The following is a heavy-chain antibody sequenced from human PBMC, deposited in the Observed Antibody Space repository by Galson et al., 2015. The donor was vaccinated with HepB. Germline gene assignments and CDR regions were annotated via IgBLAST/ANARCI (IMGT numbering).Heavy chain of an antibody. CDR2: ISFYNANA. CDR3: ARARYSSSPPDY. J-gene: IGHJ4*02. D-gene: IGHD6-6*01. Sequence: SVKVSCKASGYSFRSYGISWVRQAPGQGLEWMGWISFYNANANYAQNIQGRVTMTTDTSTSTAYMELKSLRSDDTAVYYCARARYSSSPPDYWGQGTLVSVSS. V-gene: IGHV1-18*01. CDR1: GYSFRSYG.